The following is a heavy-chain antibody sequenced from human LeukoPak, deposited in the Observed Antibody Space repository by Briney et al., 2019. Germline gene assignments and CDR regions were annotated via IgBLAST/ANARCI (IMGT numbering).Heavy chain of an antibody. J-gene: IGHJ4*02. Sequence: GESLKVSCKGSGYSFTSYWIGWVRQMPGKGLEWMGNIYPGNSDTRYSPSFQGQVTISADKSITTAYLQWSSLKASDTAMYYCARRSSGTFDYWGQGTQVTVSS. D-gene: IGHD1-26*01. CDR1: GYSFTSYW. CDR2: IYPGNSDT. V-gene: IGHV5-51*01. CDR3: ARRSSGTFDY.